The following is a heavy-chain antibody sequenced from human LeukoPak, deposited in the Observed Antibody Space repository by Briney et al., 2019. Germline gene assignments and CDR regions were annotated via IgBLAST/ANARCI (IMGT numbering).Heavy chain of an antibody. CDR2: IYYSGST. J-gene: IGHJ4*02. CDR1: GGSISSSSYY. V-gene: IGHV4-39*01. Sequence: SETLSLTCTVSGGSISSSSYYWGWIRQPPGKGLEWIGSIYYSGSTYYNTSLKRRVTISVETSKNEFSLKLSSVTAAATAGYYGAGLQAYGSGFDYWGQGTLVTVSS. D-gene: IGHD3-10*01. CDR3: AGLQAYGSGFDY.